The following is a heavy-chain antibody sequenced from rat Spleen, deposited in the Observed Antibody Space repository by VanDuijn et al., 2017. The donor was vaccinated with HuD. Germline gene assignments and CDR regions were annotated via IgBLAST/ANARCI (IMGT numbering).Heavy chain of an antibody. CDR2: ITKTGGST. CDR1: GFTLNNYW. CDR3: ARLGIAAIGNWFSY. V-gene: IGHV5-31*01. D-gene: IGHD1-2*01. Sequence: EVQLMESGGGLVQPGRSLELSCVASGFTLNNYWMTWIRQAPGKGLEWIASITKTGGSTYYPDSVRDRFTISRDDAKSTLFLQMDSLRSEDTATYYCARLGIAAIGNWFSYWGQGTLVTVSS. J-gene: IGHJ3*01.